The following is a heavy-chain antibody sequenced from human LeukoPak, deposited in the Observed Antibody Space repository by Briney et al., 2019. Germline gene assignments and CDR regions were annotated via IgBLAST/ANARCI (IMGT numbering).Heavy chain of an antibody. D-gene: IGHD1-26*01. CDR3: AKDQSRVGASDPFDS. Sequence: LAGGSLRPSCAASGFTFTNCAMTWVRQAPGKGLEWVSSISGSGASTYYADSVRGRFTISRDNSKNTVYLQMNGLSVEDTALYYCAKDQSRVGASDPFDSWGQGTQVTVSS. V-gene: IGHV3-23*01. J-gene: IGHJ5*01. CDR2: ISGSGAST. CDR1: GFTFTNCA.